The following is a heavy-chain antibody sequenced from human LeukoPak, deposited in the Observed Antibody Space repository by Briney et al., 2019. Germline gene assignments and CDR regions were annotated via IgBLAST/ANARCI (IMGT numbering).Heavy chain of an antibody. V-gene: IGHV4-39*07. CDR1: GGSISSSSYY. Sequence: SETLSLTGTVSGGSISSSSYYWGWIRQPPGKGLEWIGSIYYSASTYYNPSLKSRVTISVDTSKTQFSLKLSSVTAADTAVYYCARTVLMVYAAHPFDYWGQGTLVTVSS. CDR3: ARTVLMVYAAHPFDY. CDR2: IYYSAST. J-gene: IGHJ4*02. D-gene: IGHD2-8*01.